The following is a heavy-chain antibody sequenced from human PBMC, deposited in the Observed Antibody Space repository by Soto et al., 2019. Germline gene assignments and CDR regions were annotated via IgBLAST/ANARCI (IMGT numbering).Heavy chain of an antibody. V-gene: IGHV3-74*01. Sequence: EVQLVESGGGLVQPGGSLRLSCAGSGFTFNSYWLHWVRQAPGKGLVWVSRVNMDGSTTTYADSVKGRFTISRDNAKNTVYLQMNSLRADDTAVYYCARGANGQWLVDYWGQGTPVTVSS. CDR3: ARGANGQWLVDY. CDR2: VNMDGSTT. CDR1: GFTFNSYW. D-gene: IGHD6-19*01. J-gene: IGHJ4*02.